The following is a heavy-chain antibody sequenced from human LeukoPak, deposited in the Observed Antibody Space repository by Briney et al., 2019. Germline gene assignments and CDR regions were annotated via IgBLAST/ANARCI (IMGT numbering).Heavy chain of an antibody. CDR2: INPNSGGT. V-gene: IGHV1-2*02. J-gene: IGHJ3*02. Sequence: ASVKVSCKASGYTFTGYYMHWVRQAPGQGLELMGWINPNSGGTNYAQNFQGRVIMTSDTSISTAYMELSRLRSDGTAVYYCATVSRSSWPALLHTFDIWGQGTMVTVSS. CDR1: GYTFTGYY. D-gene: IGHD6-13*01. CDR3: ATVSRSSWPALLHTFDI.